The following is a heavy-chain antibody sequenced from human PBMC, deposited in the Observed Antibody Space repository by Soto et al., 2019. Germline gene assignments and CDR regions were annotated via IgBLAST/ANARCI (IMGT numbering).Heavy chain of an antibody. V-gene: IGHV1-24*01. D-gene: IGHD6-19*01. CDR1: GYNLTELS. CDR3: AKDRIAVALTDAFDI. J-gene: IGHJ3*02. Sequence: ASVKVACKVSGYNLTELSMHWVRQAPGKGLEWMGGFDPEDGERIYAQKFQGRVTMTEDTSTDTAYMELSSLRSEETAVYYCAKDRIAVALTDAFDIWGQGTMVTVSS. CDR2: FDPEDGER.